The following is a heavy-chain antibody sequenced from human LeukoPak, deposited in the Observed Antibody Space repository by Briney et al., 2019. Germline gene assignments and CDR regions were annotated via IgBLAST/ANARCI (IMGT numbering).Heavy chain of an antibody. V-gene: IGHV4-59*08. Sequence: SESLSLTCTVSGGSTGSDYWSWIRQPPGKGLEWIAYVYYSGVTSYNPSLKSRVAISIDTSKNQFSLNLSSVTAADTAVYYCARLSLHCSGGSCYRGAFDSWGQGTLVTVSS. CDR1: GGSTGSDY. CDR3: ARLSLHCSGGSCYRGAFDS. CDR2: VYYSGVT. J-gene: IGHJ4*02. D-gene: IGHD2-15*01.